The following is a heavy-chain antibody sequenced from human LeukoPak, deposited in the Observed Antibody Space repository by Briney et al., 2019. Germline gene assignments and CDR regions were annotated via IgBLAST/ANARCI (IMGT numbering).Heavy chain of an antibody. CDR2: ISSSSSYI. J-gene: IGHJ6*04. CDR3: ARRLAVWFGESPKGYYYGMDV. V-gene: IGHV3-21*01. Sequence: PGGSLRLSCAASGFTFSSYSMNWVRQAPGKGLEWVSSISSSSSYIYYADSVKGRFTISRDNAKNSLYLQMNSLRAEDTAVYYCARRLAVWFGESPKGYYYGMDVWGKGTTVTVSS. CDR1: GFTFSSYS. D-gene: IGHD3-10*01.